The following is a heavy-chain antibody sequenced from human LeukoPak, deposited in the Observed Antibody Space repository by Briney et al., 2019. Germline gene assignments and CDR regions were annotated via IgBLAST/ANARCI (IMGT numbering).Heavy chain of an antibody. V-gene: IGHV3-73*01. CDR2: IRSKANSYAA. Sequence: GGSLRLSCAASGFTFSGSAMHWVRQASGKGLEWVGRIRSKANSYAAAYAASVKGRFTISRDDSKNTAYLQMNSLKTEDTAVYYCYWRYCSRTSCLLYGMDVWGQGTTVTVSS. CDR1: GFTFSGSA. J-gene: IGHJ6*02. D-gene: IGHD2-2*01. CDR3: YWRYCSRTSCLLYGMDV.